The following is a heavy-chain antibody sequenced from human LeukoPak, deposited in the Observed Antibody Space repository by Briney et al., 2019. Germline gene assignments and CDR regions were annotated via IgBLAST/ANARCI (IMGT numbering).Heavy chain of an antibody. CDR2: ISSSSSTI. D-gene: IGHD3-22*01. CDR1: GFTFSTYN. Sequence: AGGSLRLSCAASGFTFSTYNMNWVRQAPGKGLEWVSYISSSSSTIYYSDSVKGRFTISRDNAKNSLYLQVNSLRDEDTAVYYCARGDSSGYGPDYWGQGTLVTVSS. V-gene: IGHV3-48*02. J-gene: IGHJ4*02. CDR3: ARGDSSGYGPDY.